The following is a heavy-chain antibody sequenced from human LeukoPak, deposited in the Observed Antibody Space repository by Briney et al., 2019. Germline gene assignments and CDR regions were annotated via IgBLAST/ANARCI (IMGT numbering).Heavy chain of an antibody. D-gene: IGHD2-2*01. CDR1: GYSISSGYQ. V-gene: IGHV4-38-2*02. J-gene: IGHJ5*02. Sequence: SETLSLTCAVSGYSISSGYQWAWIRQPPGKALEWIGSIFRTGSVHYNPSLKSRVTISVDTSTNHFSLRLSSLTAADTAIYYCARDPRWLTPDCTSTSCYKNYFDPWGQGILVTVSS. CDR3: ARDPRWLTPDCTSTSCYKNYFDP. CDR2: IFRTGSV.